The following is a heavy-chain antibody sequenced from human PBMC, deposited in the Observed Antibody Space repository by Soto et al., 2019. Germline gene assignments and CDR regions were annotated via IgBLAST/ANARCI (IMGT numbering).Heavy chain of an antibody. J-gene: IGHJ4*02. V-gene: IGHV1-18*04. CDR3: ARGITVTIRPYYFDY. Sequence: QIELVQSGAEVKRPGASVKVSCKTSGYTFTSYGISWVRQAPGQGLEWMAWTSAYNGNTNYAQQFQDRLTMTTDPSTSTAYMELRGLTSDDTAVYFCARGITVTIRPYYFDYWGQGTLVTVSS. D-gene: IGHD4-17*01. CDR1: GYTFTSYG. CDR2: TSAYNGNT.